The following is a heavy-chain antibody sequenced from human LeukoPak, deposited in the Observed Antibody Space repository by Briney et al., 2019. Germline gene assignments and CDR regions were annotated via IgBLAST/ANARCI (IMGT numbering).Heavy chain of an antibody. V-gene: IGHV3-23*01. CDR2: FVRGST. CDR1: GFTLSSYP. Sequence: GGSLRLSCAASGFTLSSYPMNWVRQAPGRGLEWVSTFVRGSTYYADTVQGRFTISRDSSKNTLYLQMNSLRADDTALYFCTRAAPYGTSWYGKNDYWGQGTLVAVSS. D-gene: IGHD6-13*01. CDR3: TRAAPYGTSWYGKNDY. J-gene: IGHJ4*02.